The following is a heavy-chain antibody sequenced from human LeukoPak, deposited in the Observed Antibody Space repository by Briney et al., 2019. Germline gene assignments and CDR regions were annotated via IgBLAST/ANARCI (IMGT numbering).Heavy chain of an antibody. CDR1: GFTFSSYA. CDR3: ARMMTDY. CDR2: VSYDGSNK. Sequence: GRSLRLSCAASGFTFSSYAMHWVRQAPGKGLEWVAVVSYDGSNKYCADSVKGRFTISRDNSKNTLYLQMNSLRAEDTAVYYCARMMTDYWGQGTLVTVSS. J-gene: IGHJ4*02. V-gene: IGHV3-30-3*01. D-gene: IGHD3-16*01.